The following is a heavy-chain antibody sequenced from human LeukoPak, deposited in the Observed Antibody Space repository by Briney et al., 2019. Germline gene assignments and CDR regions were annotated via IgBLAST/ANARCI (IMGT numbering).Heavy chain of an antibody. CDR1: GFTVSNSY. CDR3: AREQACWFGP. CDR2: IYPAGTT. J-gene: IGHJ5*02. Sequence: PGGSLRLSCAASGFTVSNSYMTWVRQAPGKGLEWVSFIYPAGTTSYADSVKGRFTISRDSSKNTLHLQMNSLRADDTAVYYCAREQACWFGPWGQGSLVTVSS. V-gene: IGHV3-53*01.